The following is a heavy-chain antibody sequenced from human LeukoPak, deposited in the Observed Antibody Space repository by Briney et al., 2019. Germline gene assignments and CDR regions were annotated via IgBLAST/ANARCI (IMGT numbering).Heavy chain of an antibody. V-gene: IGHV1-69*04. Sequence: SVKVSCKASGGTFSSYAISWVRQAPGQGLEWMGRIIPILGIANYAQKFQGRATITADKSTSTAYMELSSLRSEDTAVYYCAADPARNYDFWSAYPPYYYYGMDVWGQGTTVTVSS. J-gene: IGHJ6*02. CDR1: GGTFSSYA. D-gene: IGHD3-3*01. CDR3: AADPARNYDFWSAYPPYYYYGMDV. CDR2: IIPILGIA.